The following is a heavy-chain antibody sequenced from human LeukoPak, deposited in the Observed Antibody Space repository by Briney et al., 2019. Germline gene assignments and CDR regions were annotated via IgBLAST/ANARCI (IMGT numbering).Heavy chain of an antibody. V-gene: IGHV3-30*04. Sequence: GGSLRLSCAASGFTFSSYAMHWVRQAPGKGLEWVAIISYDGSNKYYADSVKGRFTISRDNSKNTLYLQMNSLRAEDTAVYYCARGGCSGGSCYFPYYYYGMDVWGQGTTVTVSS. CDR3: ARGGCSGGSCYFPYYYYGMDV. CDR1: GFTFSSYA. CDR2: ISYDGSNK. J-gene: IGHJ6*02. D-gene: IGHD2-15*01.